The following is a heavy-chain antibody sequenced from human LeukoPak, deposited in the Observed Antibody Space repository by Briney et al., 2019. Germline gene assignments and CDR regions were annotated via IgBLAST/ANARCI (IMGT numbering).Heavy chain of an antibody. CDR1: GFTFSSYS. V-gene: IGHV3-48*01. D-gene: IGHD2-2*01. CDR2: TSSSSTI. J-gene: IGHJ2*01. CDR3: ARVVPAAMAADWYFDL. Sequence: GGSLRLSCAASGFTFSSYSMNWVRQAPGKGLEWVSYTSSSSTIYYADSVKGRFTISRDNAKNSLYLQMNSLRAEDTAVYYCARVVPAAMAADWYFDLWGRGTLVTVSS.